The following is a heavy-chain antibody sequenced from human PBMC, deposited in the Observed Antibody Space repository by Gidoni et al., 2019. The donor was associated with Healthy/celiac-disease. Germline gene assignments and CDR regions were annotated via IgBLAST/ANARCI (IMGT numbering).Heavy chain of an antibody. J-gene: IGHJ5*02. CDR2: IGTAGDT. D-gene: IGHD2-15*01. V-gene: IGHV3-13*01. CDR1: GFTFSSYD. Sequence: EVQLVESGGGLVQPGGSLRLSCAASGFTFSSYDMHWVRQATGKGLEWVSAIGTAGDTYYPGSVKGRFTISRENAKNSLYLQMNSRRAGDTAVYYCARGSGPSGLDPWGQGTLVTVSS. CDR3: ARGSGPSGLDP.